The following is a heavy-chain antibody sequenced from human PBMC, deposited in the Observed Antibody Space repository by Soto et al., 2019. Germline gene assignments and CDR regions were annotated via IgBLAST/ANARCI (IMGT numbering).Heavy chain of an antibody. V-gene: IGHV4-59*01. CDR1: GGSISSYY. CDR2: IYYSGST. Sequence: QVQLQESGPGLVKPSETLSLTCTVSGGSISSYYWSWIRQPPGKGLEWIGYIYYSGSTNYNPSLKSRVTISVDTSKNQFSLKLSSVTAADTAVYYCARDYQVPGGMDVWGQGTTVTVSS. CDR3: ARDYQVPGGMDV. D-gene: IGHD3-10*01. J-gene: IGHJ6*02.